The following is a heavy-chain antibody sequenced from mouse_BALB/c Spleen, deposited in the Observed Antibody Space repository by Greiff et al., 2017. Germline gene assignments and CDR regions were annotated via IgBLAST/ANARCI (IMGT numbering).Heavy chain of an antibody. CDR3: TRNYYGYDWYFDV. Sequence: EVQLQESGTVLARPGASVKMSCKASGYSFTSYWMHWVKQRPGQGLEWIGAIYPGNSHTSYNQKFKGKAKLTAVTSASTAYMELSSLTNEDSAVYYCTRNYYGYDWYFDVWGAGTTVTVAS. D-gene: IGHD1-2*01. V-gene: IGHV1-5*01. CDR2: IYPGNSHT. CDR1: GYSFTSYW. J-gene: IGHJ1*01.